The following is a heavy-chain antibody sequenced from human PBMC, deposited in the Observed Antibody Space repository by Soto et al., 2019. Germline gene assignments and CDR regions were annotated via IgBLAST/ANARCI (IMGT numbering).Heavy chain of an antibody. V-gene: IGHV4-39*01. CDR2: IYYSGST. D-gene: IGHD1-26*01. CDR3: ARSEWELPDLSGYYYGMDV. CDR1: GGSISSSSYY. Sequence: PSETLSLTCTVSGGSISSSSYYWGWIRQPPGKGLEGIGSIYYSGSTYYNPSLKSRVTISVDTSKNQFSLKLSSVTAADTAVYYCARSEWELPDLSGYYYGMDVWGKGXTVTVSS. J-gene: IGHJ6*04.